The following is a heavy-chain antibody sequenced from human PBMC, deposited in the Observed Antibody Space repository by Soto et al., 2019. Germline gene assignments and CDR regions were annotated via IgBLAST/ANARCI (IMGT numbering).Heavy chain of an antibody. CDR3: AKDWGTLDY. J-gene: IGHJ4*02. CDR1: GFTFRSYP. V-gene: IGHV3-23*01. CDR2: IGVSVGTT. Sequence: SLRLSCAGSGFTFRSYPMSWVRQAPEKGLEWVSSIGVSVGTTYYADSVKGRFTISRDNYQNTLYLEMNSLRAEDTAVYYCAKDWGTLDYWGQGDLVTVSS. D-gene: IGHD7-27*01.